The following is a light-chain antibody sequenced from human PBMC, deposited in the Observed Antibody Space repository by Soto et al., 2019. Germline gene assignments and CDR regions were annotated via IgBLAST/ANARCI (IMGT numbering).Light chain of an antibody. Sequence: DLVMTQSPLSLPVTPGEPASISCRSSQSLLHSNGKNYLDWYVQKPGQSPQLLIYLGSYRASGVPDRFSGSGSGTDFTLKTSRVEAEDVGVYYCMQALQTPWTFGQGTKVEIK. V-gene: IGKV2-28*01. CDR2: LGS. J-gene: IGKJ1*01. CDR3: MQALQTPWT. CDR1: QSLLHSNGKNY.